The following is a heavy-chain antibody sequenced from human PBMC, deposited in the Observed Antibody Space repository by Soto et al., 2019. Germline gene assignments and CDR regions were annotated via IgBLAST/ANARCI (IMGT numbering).Heavy chain of an antibody. CDR3: ARQSREGFTVTTRGYYYYYMDV. V-gene: IGHV4-59*08. J-gene: IGHJ6*03. D-gene: IGHD4-17*01. Sequence: SETLSLTCTVSGGSISSYYWSWIRQPPGKGLEWIGYIYYSGSTNYNPSLKSRVTISVDTSKNQFSLKLSSVTAADTAVYYCARQSREGFTVTTRGYYYYYMDVWGKGTTVTVSS. CDR1: GGSISSYY. CDR2: IYYSGST.